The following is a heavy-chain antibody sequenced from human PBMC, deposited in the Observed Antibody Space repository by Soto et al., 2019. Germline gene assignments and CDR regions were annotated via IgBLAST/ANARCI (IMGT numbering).Heavy chain of an antibody. V-gene: IGHV1-18*01. CDR1: GYTFTSYG. J-gene: IGHJ4*02. D-gene: IGHD3-10*01. CDR2: FSACSGNT. CDR3: ARDSGTSAGFDY. Sequence: ASLKVSCKASGYTFTSYGISWVRQAPGQGLEWMGRFSACSGNTNYAQKLQDRVTVTSDTSTRTVYMELRSLTPDDTAMYYCARDSGTSAGFDYWGQGTPVTVSS.